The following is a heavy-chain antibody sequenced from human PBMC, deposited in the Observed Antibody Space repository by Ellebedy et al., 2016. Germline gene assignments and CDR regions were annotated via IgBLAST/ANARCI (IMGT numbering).Heavy chain of an antibody. CDR1: GFTFSPYS. D-gene: IGHD3-22*01. CDR2: ISSSSSYI. J-gene: IGHJ1*01. V-gene: IGHV3-21*01. CDR3: ARDGDYYDSSGYYFVWYFQH. Sequence: GESLKISCAASGFTFSPYSMNWVRQAPGKGLEWVSSISSSSSYIYYADSVKGRFTISRDNSKNTLYLQMNSLRAEDTAVYYCARDGDYYDSSGYYFVWYFQHWGQGTLVTVSS.